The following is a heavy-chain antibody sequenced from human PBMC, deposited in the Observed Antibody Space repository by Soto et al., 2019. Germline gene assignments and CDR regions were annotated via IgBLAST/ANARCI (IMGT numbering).Heavy chain of an antibody. Sequence: PGGSLRLSCAASGFTFSSYAMSWVRQAPGKGLEWASAISGSGGSTYYADSVKGRFTISRDNSKNTLYLQMNSLRAEDTAVYYCAKTYYDFWSGYQAFDIWGQGTMVTVSS. V-gene: IGHV3-23*01. CDR1: GFTFSSYA. D-gene: IGHD3-3*01. CDR2: ISGSGGST. CDR3: AKTYYDFWSGYQAFDI. J-gene: IGHJ3*02.